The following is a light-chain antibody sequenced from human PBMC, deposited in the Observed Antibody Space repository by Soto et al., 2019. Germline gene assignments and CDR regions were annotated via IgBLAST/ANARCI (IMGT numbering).Light chain of an antibody. CDR2: DAS. CDR3: QQRRAWPRV. V-gene: IGKV3-11*01. J-gene: IGKJ4*01. Sequence: EIVSTQSPATLSLSPGERATLSCRASQSVGTYLVWYQQKPGQAPRLLIYDASKRATGIPDRFSGSGSGTDFTLTISSLEPEDSAVYYCQQRRAWPRVFGGGTRME. CDR1: QSVGTY.